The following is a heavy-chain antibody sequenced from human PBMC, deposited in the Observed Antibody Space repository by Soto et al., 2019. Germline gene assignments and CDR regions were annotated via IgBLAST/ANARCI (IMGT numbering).Heavy chain of an antibody. Sequence: GGSLRLSCAASGFTFSSYWMHWVRQAPGKGLVWVSRINSDGSSTSYADSVKGRFTISRDNAKNTLYLQMNSLRAEDTAVYYCAREAYTDDYYYGMDVWGQGTTVTVSS. CDR1: GFTFSSYW. CDR3: AREAYTDDYYYGMDV. D-gene: IGHD2-21*01. J-gene: IGHJ6*02. CDR2: INSDGSST. V-gene: IGHV3-74*01.